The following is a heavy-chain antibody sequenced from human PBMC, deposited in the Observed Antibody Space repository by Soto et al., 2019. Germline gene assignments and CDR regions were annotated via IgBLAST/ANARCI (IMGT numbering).Heavy chain of an antibody. CDR3: ARAYYDFWSGGDWFDP. CDR1: GYTFTGYY. D-gene: IGHD3-3*01. J-gene: IGHJ5*02. Sequence: QVQLVQSGAEVKKPGASVKVSCQASGYTFTGYYMHWVRQAPGQGLEWMGWINPNSGGTNYAQKLPGRVTMTRDTSISTAYMELSRLRSDDTAVYYCARAYYDFWSGGDWFDPWGQGTLVTVSS. V-gene: IGHV1-2*02. CDR2: INPNSGGT.